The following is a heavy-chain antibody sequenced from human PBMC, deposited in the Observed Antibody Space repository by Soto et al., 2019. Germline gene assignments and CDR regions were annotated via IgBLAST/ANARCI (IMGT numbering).Heavy chain of an antibody. V-gene: IGHV1-8*01. Sequence: QVQLVQSGAEVKKPGASVKVSCKASGYTFTSYDINWVRQATGQGLEWMGWMNPNSGNTGYAQILQGRVTMTRNTSISTAYMERSSLDPLDTAGYYCVRVCREEAGIGCQVGSFGYWDWVTLV. CDR3: VRVCREEAGIGCQVGSFGY. CDR1: GYTFTSYD. D-gene: IGHD3-3*01. CDR2: MNPNSGNT. J-gene: IGHJ4*02.